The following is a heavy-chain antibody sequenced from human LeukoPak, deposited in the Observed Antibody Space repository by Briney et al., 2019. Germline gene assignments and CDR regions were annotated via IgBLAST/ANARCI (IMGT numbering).Heavy chain of an antibody. J-gene: IGHJ6*02. CDR2: IGTAGDT. V-gene: IGHV3-13*04. D-gene: IGHD3-16*01. CDR3: ARAYAGFDYYYYGMDV. Sequence: GGSLRLSCAASGFTFSSYDMHWVRQATGKCLEWVSAIGTAGDTYYPGSVKGRFTISRENAKNSLYLQMNSLRAGDTAVYYCARAYAGFDYYYYGMDVWGQGTTVTVSS. CDR1: GFTFSSYD.